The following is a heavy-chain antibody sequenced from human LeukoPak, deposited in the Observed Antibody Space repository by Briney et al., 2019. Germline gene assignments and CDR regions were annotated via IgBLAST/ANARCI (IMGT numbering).Heavy chain of an antibody. Sequence: GGSPRLSCAASGFTFSTYSLTWVRQAPGKGLEWVSSIDSSSSYIHYADSVKGRFTISRDNAKNSMYLEMNSLRAEDTAVYYCAREGAKRGYSGYDAMYWGQGTLVIVSS. CDR3: AREGAKRGYSGYDAMY. CDR1: GFTFSTYS. CDR2: IDSSSSYI. V-gene: IGHV3-21*06. D-gene: IGHD5-12*01. J-gene: IGHJ4*02.